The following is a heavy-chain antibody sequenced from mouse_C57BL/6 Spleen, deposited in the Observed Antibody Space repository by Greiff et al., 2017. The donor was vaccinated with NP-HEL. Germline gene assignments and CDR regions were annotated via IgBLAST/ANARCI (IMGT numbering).Heavy chain of an antibody. D-gene: IGHD2-3*01. CDR1: GYTFTSYW. CDR3: ARYDGYYEGFAY. CDR2: IDPSDSYT. V-gene: IGHV1-69*01. J-gene: IGHJ3*01. Sequence: VQLQQPGAELVMPGASVKLSCKASGYTFTSYWMHWVKQRPGQGLEWIGEIDPSDSYTNYNQKFKGKSTLTVDKSSSTAYMQLSSLTSEDSAVYYCARYDGYYEGFAYWGQGTLVTGSA.